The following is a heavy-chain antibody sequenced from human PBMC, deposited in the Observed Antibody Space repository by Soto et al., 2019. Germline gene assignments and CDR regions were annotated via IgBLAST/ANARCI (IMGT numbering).Heavy chain of an antibody. CDR2: ISYDGSNK. Sequence: LRLSCAASGFTFISYGMHWVRQAPGKGLEWVAVISYDGSNKYYADSVKGRFTISRDNSKNTLYLQMNSLRAEDTAVYYCAKDKRVRGGAYYYYGMDVWGQGTTVTVSS. CDR3: AKDKRVRGGAYYYYGMDV. CDR1: GFTFISYG. D-gene: IGHD3-10*01. V-gene: IGHV3-30*18. J-gene: IGHJ6*02.